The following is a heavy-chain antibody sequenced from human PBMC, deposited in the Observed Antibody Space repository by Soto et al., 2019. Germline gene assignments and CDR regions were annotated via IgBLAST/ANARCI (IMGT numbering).Heavy chain of an antibody. CDR3: ARPYGGKIGDAPDL. CDR2: ISDAAGSA. Sequence: EVQLLESGGGLVQPGGSLRLSCVASGFAFSSYAMSWVRQVPGKGLEWVSTISDAAGSAYYVDSVKGRFTISRDNSKKTLYLHMNSLRAEDSAVYYCARPYGGKIGDAPDLLGPGTRVTVSS. J-gene: IGHJ3*01. CDR1: GFAFSSYA. V-gene: IGHV3-23*01. D-gene: IGHD4-17*01.